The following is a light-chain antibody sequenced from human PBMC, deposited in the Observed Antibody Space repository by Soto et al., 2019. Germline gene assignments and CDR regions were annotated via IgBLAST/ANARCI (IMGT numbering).Light chain of an antibody. Sequence: DSRTILYLSNLAASVGDRVTIACRASQSISSLLNWYQQKPGKAPKLLMYAASTLQSGVPSRFSGSGSETDFTLTISSLHPDDFATYYCQHSYSTPRTFGQVTKVDIK. CDR1: QSISSL. J-gene: IGKJ1*01. CDR2: AAS. CDR3: QHSYSTPRT. V-gene: IGKV1-39*01.